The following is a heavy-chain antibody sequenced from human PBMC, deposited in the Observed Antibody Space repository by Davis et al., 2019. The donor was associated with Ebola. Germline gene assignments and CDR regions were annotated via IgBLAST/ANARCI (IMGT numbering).Heavy chain of an antibody. CDR2: ISYDGSNK. D-gene: IGHD3-10*01. Sequence: GESLKISCAASGFTFSSYAMHWVRQAPGKGLEWVAVISYDGSNKYYADSVKGRFTISRDNSKNTLYLQMNSLRAEDTAVYYCASSPDEMVQGVIDYWGQGTLVTVSS. CDR3: ASSPDEMVQGVIDY. J-gene: IGHJ4*02. CDR1: GFTFSSYA. V-gene: IGHV3-30-3*01.